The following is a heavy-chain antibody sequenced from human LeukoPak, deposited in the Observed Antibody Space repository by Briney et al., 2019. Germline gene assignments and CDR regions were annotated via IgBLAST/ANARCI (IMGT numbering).Heavy chain of an antibody. CDR1: GFTFSGYS. J-gene: IGHJ4*02. CDR3: ARGREGYSYVYEC. V-gene: IGHV3-21*01. Sequence: GGSLRLSCAASGFTFSGYSMNWVRQAPGKGLKWVSSISSSSSYIYYADSVKGRFTISRDNAKNSLYLQMNSLRAEDTAVYYCARGREGYSYVYECWGQGTLVTVSS. D-gene: IGHD5-18*01. CDR2: ISSSSSYI.